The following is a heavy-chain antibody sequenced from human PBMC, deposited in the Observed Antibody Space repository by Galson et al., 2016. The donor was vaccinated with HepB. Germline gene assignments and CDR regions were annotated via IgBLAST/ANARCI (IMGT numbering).Heavy chain of an antibody. CDR2: IHHKGST. CDR3: VRHSASSNSFDP. V-gene: IGHV4-39*01. D-gene: IGHD2-2*01. CDR1: GVSISSSTYY. J-gene: IGHJ5*02. Sequence: ETLSLTCTVSGVSISSSTYYWGWIRQPPGKGLEWIGYIHHKGSTYYNPSLKSRVFISVDTSKNQFSLRVTSVAAADTAVYYCVRHSASSNSFDPWGHGTLVTVAS.